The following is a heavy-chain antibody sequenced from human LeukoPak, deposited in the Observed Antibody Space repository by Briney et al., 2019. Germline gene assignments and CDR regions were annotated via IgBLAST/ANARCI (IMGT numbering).Heavy chain of an antibody. Sequence: PSETLSLTCAVYGGSFSGYYWSWIRQPPGKGLEWIGEINHSGSTNYNPSLKSRVTISVDTSKNQFSLKLSSVTAADTAVYYCARLAPDYYDSSGYWSGFDYWGQGTLVTVSS. J-gene: IGHJ4*02. CDR1: GGSFSGYY. D-gene: IGHD3-22*01. V-gene: IGHV4-34*01. CDR3: ARLAPDYYDSSGYWSGFDY. CDR2: INHSGST.